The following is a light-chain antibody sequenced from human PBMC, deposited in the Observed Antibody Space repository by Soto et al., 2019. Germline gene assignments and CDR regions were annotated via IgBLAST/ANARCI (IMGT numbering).Light chain of an antibody. CDR1: QSVSSIY. CDR3: QQYGNSPSIT. J-gene: IGKJ5*01. V-gene: IGKV3-20*01. CDR2: SAS. Sequence: EIVLTQSPGTLSLSPGERATLSCRASQSVSSIYLAWYQQKPGQSPRLLIYSASHRATGIPDRFSASGSGTDFTLTISRLEAEDFAVYYCQQYGNSPSITFGQGTRLEIK.